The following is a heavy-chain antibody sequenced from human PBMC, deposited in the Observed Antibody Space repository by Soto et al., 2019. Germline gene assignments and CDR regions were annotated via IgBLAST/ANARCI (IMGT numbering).Heavy chain of an antibody. V-gene: IGHV1-69*08. J-gene: IGHJ3*02. CDR1: GGTFSSYT. CDR2: IIPILGIA. Sequence: QVQLVQSGAEVKKPGSSVKVSGKASGGTFSSYTISWVRQAPGQGLEWMGRIIPILGIANYAQKFQGRVTITADKTTGTAYMELSRLRSEDTAVYYCARDTGYCSGGSHLCAFDIWGQGTMVTVSS. D-gene: IGHD2-15*01. CDR3: ARDTGYCSGGSHLCAFDI.